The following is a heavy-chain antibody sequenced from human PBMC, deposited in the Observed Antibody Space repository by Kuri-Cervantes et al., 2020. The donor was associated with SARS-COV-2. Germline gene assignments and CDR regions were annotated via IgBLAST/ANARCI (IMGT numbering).Heavy chain of an antibody. CDR1: GYTFTTYG. CDR2: IKTSNGHT. J-gene: IGHJ1*01. V-gene: IGHV1-18*04. D-gene: IGHD3-22*01. CDR3: ARVSTYYGSSGSYEGDWAEYFQH. Sequence: ASVKVSCKASGYTFTTYGISWVRQAPGQGLEWMGWIKTSNGHTNYAQKFQGRVTMTTDTSTSTAYMELRSLRSDDTAVYYCARVSTYYGSSGSYEGDWAEYFQHWGQGTRGTVSS.